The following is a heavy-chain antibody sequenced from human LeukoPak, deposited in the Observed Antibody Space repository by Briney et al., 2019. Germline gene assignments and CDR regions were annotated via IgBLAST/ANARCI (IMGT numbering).Heavy chain of an antibody. Sequence: PGGSLRLSCVASGFPFSSYWMTWVRQAPGKGLECVSLISTGGGSTYYADSVKGRFTISRDNSKNILYLQMNTLRAEDTAVYYCAKGLLYSGSYYGDNFDFWGQGTLVTVSS. V-gene: IGHV3-23*01. CDR1: GFPFSSYW. D-gene: IGHD1-26*01. J-gene: IGHJ4*02. CDR3: AKGLLYSGSYYGDNFDF. CDR2: ISTGGGST.